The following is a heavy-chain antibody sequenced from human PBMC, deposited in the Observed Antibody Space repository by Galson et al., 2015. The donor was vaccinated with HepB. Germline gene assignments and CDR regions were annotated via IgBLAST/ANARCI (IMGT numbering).Heavy chain of an antibody. J-gene: IGHJ2*01. CDR2: TYYRSKWYN. D-gene: IGHD2-15*01. CDR1: GDSVSSNSAA. Sequence: ISGDSVSSNSAAWNWIRQSPSRGLEWLGRTYYRSKWYNDYAVSVKSRITINPDTSKNQFSLKLRSLTAADTAVYYCARLFGYCSGGSCYSDLYFDLWGRGTLVTVSS. V-gene: IGHV6-1*01. CDR3: ARLFGYCSGGSCYSDLYFDL.